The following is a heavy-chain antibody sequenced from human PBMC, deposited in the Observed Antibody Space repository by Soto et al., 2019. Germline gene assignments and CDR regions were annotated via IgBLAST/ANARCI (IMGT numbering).Heavy chain of an antibody. V-gene: IGHV3-15*01. CDR3: TSDDPINRD. J-gene: IGHJ4*02. Sequence: EVQPVESGGGLVKPGGSLRLSCAASGLTVSNAWMSWVRQALGKGRERVGRIKSKTNVGTTDYAAPVKGRFSISRDDSNNTLYLQMNSLKTEDTAVYYCTSDDPINRDWGQGTLVAVSS. CDR1: GLTVSNAW. CDR2: IKSKTNVGTT.